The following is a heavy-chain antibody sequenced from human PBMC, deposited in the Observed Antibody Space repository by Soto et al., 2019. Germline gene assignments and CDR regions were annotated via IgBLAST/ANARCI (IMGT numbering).Heavy chain of an antibody. Sequence: QVQLQESGPGLVKPSQTLSLTCTVSGGSISSGGYYWSWIRQHPGKGLEWIGYIYYSGSTYYTPSLKSRVTISVDTSKKQFSLKLSSVTAADTAVYYCARATVTTGWSAHLFDYWGQGTLVTVSS. CDR3: ARATVTTGWSAHLFDY. CDR2: IYYSGST. V-gene: IGHV4-31*03. D-gene: IGHD4-17*01. J-gene: IGHJ4*02. CDR1: GGSISSGGYY.